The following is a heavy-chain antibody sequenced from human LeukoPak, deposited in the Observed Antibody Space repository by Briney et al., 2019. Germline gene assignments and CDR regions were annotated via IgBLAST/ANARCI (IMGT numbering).Heavy chain of an antibody. CDR1: GDSISSSSFY. Sequence: SETLSLTCTVSGDSISSSSFYWGWIRQPPGKGLEWIGSIFYSGTTYYSPSLKSRLTISVDTSMNQFSLKLSSVTAADTTAYFCATGPSGEFAYWGQGTLVTVPS. J-gene: IGHJ4*02. V-gene: IGHV4-39*07. CDR3: ATGPSGEFAY. D-gene: IGHD3-10*01. CDR2: IFYSGTT.